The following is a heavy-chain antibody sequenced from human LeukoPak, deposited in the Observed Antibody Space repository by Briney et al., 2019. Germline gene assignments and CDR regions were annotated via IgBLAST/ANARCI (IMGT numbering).Heavy chain of an antibody. Sequence: SQTLSLTCTVSGGSISSGDYYWSWIRQPPGKGLEWIGYIYYSGSTYYNPSLKSRVTISVDTSKNQFSLKLSSVTAADTAVYYCASGSLVAGTALCDYWGQGTLVTVSS. J-gene: IGHJ4*02. CDR2: IYYSGST. D-gene: IGHD6-19*01. V-gene: IGHV4-30-4*08. CDR1: GGSISSGDYY. CDR3: ASGSLVAGTALCDY.